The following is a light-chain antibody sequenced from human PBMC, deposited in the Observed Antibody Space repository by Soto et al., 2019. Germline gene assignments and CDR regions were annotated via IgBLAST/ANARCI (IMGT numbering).Light chain of an antibody. CDR2: GAS. J-gene: IGKJ1*01. CDR1: QYISTY. V-gene: IGKV1-39*01. Sequence: DIQMTQSPSSLSASVGDRVTITCRASQYISTYLNWYQHKPGKAPNLLIYGASSLQSGVPSRFSGSGSGTDFTLTISSLQPEDFATYYCQQSYSTPPETFGQGTKVEIK. CDR3: QQSYSTPPET.